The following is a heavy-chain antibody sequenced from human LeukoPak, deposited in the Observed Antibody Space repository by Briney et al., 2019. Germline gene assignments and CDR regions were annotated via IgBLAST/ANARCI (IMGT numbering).Heavy chain of an antibody. V-gene: IGHV3-48*01. D-gene: IGHD3-3*01. J-gene: IGHJ6*03. CDR3: ARGAQRFLEWLSEAYYMDV. Sequence: SGGSLRLSCAASGFTLSSYSMNWVRQAPGKGLEWVSYISSSSSTIYYADSVKGRFTISRDNAKNSLYLQMNSLRAEDTAVYYCARGAQRFLEWLSEAYYMDVWGKGTTVTVSS. CDR2: ISSSSSTI. CDR1: GFTLSSYS.